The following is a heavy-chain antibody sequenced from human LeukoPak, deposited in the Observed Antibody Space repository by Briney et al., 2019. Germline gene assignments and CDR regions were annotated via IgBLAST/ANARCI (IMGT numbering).Heavy chain of an antibody. CDR1: GGTFTSYA. Sequence: GASVKVSCKASGGTFTSYAISWVRQAPGQGLEWMGGIIPFFATTNYAQTIQGRVSITTDESTSTAYMKLSSLRSEYTAVYYCARGEYQLLSPPGYWGQGTLVTVSS. J-gene: IGHJ4*02. CDR3: ARGEYQLLSPPGY. V-gene: IGHV1-69*05. D-gene: IGHD2-2*01. CDR2: IIPFFATT.